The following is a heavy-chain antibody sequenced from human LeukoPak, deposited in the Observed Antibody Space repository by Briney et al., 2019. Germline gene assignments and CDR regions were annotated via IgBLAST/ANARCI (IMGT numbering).Heavy chain of an antibody. D-gene: IGHD5-18*01. CDR2: IKQDGSEK. V-gene: IGHV3-7*01. Sequence: GGSLRLSCAASGFTFSSYWMTWVRQAPGKGLEWVANIKQDGSEKYYVDSVKGRFTISRDNAKNSLYLQMNSLRAEDTAVYYCARHLSGITGYTYGRGIDYWGQGTLLTVSS. CDR3: ARHLSGITGYTYGRGIDY. J-gene: IGHJ4*02. CDR1: GFTFSSYW.